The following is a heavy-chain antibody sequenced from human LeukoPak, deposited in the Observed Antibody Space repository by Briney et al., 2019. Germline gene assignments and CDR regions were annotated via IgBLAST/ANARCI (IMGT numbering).Heavy chain of an antibody. CDR2: TYYRSKWYN. CDR1: GDSVSSNSAA. D-gene: IGHD6-6*01. J-gene: IGHJ3*02. CDR3: ARKSIRTDAFDI. V-gene: IGHV6-1*01. Sequence: SQTLSLTCAISGDSVSSNSAAWNWIRQSPSXGLEWLGRTYYRSKWYNDYAVSVKSQVTINPDTSKNQISLHLSSVTPEDTAVYYCARKSIRTDAFDIWGQGTMVTVSS.